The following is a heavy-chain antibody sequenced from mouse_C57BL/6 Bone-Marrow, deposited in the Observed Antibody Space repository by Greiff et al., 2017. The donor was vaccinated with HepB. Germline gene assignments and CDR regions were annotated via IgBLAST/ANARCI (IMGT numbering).Heavy chain of an antibody. J-gene: IGHJ4*01. Sequence: EVQLVESGGDLVKPGGSLKLSCAASGFTFSSYGMSWVRQTPDKRLEWVATISSGGSYTYYPDSVKGRFTISRDNAKNTLYLQMSSLKSEDTAMYYFERHTTSLRYYAMDYWGQGTSVTVSS. CDR1: GFTFSSYG. CDR3: ERHTTSLRYYAMDY. CDR2: ISSGGSYT. D-gene: IGHD1-1*01. V-gene: IGHV5-6*01.